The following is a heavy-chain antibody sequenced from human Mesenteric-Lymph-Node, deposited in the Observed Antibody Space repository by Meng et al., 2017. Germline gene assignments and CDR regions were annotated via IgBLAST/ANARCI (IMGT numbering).Heavy chain of an antibody. CDR2: IYYSGST. D-gene: IGHD1-7*01. Sequence: RQEQGHGRVNPPQPLSPTCTVPGGSISSGEYYWSWIRQPPGKGLEWIGYIYYSGSTYYNPSLKSRVTISVDTSKNQFSLKLSSVTAADTAVYYCASNPTGTRGNWFDPWGQGTLVTVSS. J-gene: IGHJ5*02. CDR3: ASNPTGTRGNWFDP. V-gene: IGHV4-30-4*01. CDR1: GGSISSGEYY.